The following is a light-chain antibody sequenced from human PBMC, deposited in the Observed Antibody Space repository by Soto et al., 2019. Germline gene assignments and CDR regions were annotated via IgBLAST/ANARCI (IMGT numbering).Light chain of an antibody. CDR3: QQYNDWPPRT. Sequence: EIVMTQSPATLSVSPGERATLSCRASQSINSNLAWYQQKPGQAPRLLIYGASTRATAIPARFSGSGSETEFTLTISSLQSEDFAVYYCQQYNDWPPRTFGQGTKVEIK. CDR1: QSINSN. V-gene: IGKV3-15*01. CDR2: GAS. J-gene: IGKJ1*01.